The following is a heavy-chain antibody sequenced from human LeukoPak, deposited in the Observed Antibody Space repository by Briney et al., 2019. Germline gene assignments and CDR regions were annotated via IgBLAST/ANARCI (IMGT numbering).Heavy chain of an antibody. Sequence: GASVKVSCKASGYTFTSYGISWVRQAPGQGLEWMGWMNPNSGNTGYAQKFQGRVTITRNTSISTAYMELSSLRSEDTAVYYCARYGSGYDGAFDIWGQGTMVTVSS. D-gene: IGHD3-10*01. J-gene: IGHJ3*02. V-gene: IGHV1-8*03. CDR3: ARYGSGYDGAFDI. CDR1: GYTFTSYG. CDR2: MNPNSGNT.